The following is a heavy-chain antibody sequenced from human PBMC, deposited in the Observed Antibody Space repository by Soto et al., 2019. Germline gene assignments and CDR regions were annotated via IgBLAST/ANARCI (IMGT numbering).Heavy chain of an antibody. D-gene: IGHD6-13*01. V-gene: IGHV3-30*18. CDR3: AKSESSWHTFDY. CDR2: ISYDGSNK. Sequence: QVQLVESGGGGVQPGRSLRLSCAASGFTFSNYGMHWVRQAPGKGLEWVAVISYDGSNKYYADSVKGRFTISRDNSKNTLYLQVNSLRAEDTAVYYCAKSESSWHTFDYWGQGTLVTVSS. J-gene: IGHJ4*02. CDR1: GFTFSNYG.